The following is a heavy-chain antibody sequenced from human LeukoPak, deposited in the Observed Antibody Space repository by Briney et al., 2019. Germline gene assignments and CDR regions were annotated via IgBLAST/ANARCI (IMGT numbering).Heavy chain of an antibody. Sequence: PSETLSLTCTVSGGSISSSSYYWGWIRQPPEKGLEWIGSIYYSGSTYYNPSLKSRVTISVDTSKNQFSLKLSSVTAADTAVYYCARLWHYDFWSGYYTGLTTPRGEGYWGQGTLVTVSS. CDR2: IYYSGST. D-gene: IGHD3-3*01. V-gene: IGHV4-39*01. CDR3: ARLWHYDFWSGYYTGLTTPRGEGY. J-gene: IGHJ4*02. CDR1: GGSISSSSYY.